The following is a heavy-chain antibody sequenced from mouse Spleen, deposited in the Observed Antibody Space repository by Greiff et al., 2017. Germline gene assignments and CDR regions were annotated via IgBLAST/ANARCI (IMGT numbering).Heavy chain of an antibody. D-gene: IGHD3-3*01. J-gene: IGHJ1*01. CDR3: ARGTYWYFDV. CDR1: GFTFSSYA. CDR2: ISSGGGNT. Sequence: DVKLVESGGGLVKLGGSLKLSCAASGFTFSSYAMSWVRQTPEKRLEWVATISSGGGNTYYPDSVKGRFTISRDNAKNTLYLQMSSLKSEDTAMYYCARGTYWYFDVWGAGTTVTVSS. V-gene: IGHV5-9*04.